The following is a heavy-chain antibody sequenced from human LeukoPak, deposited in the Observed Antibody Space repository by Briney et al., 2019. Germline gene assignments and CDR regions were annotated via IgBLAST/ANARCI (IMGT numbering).Heavy chain of an antibody. CDR2: IYHSGST. D-gene: IGHD3-22*01. CDR3: ARQWDTSGYHEYFQH. J-gene: IGHJ1*01. CDR1: GGSISSSNW. Sequence: PSETLSLTCAVSGGSISSSNWWSWVRQPPGKGLEWIGEIYHSGSTNYNPSLKSRVTISVDKSKNQFSLKLTSVTAADTAVYYCARQWDTSGYHEYFQHWGQGTLVTVSS. V-gene: IGHV4-4*02.